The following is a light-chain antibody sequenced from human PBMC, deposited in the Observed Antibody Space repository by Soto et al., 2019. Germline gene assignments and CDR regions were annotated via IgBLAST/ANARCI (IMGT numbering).Light chain of an antibody. J-gene: IGKJ4*01. CDR3: QQGINFPLT. CDR1: QDVKSW. CDR2: SAS. Sequence: IQMTQSPSSVSASVGDRVTITCRASQDVKSWLAWYQQKPGKAPKLLINSASTLHTGDPLRFSGSGAGTEFNFTISAVQPEDFATYYCQQGINFPLTFGGGTRVEIK. V-gene: IGKV1-12*01.